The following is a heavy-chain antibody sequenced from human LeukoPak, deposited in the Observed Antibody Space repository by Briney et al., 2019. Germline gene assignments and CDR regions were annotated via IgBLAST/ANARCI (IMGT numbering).Heavy chain of an antibody. V-gene: IGHV3-21*01. D-gene: IGHD3-22*01. J-gene: IGHJ4*02. CDR1: GFTFSSYS. CDR3: ARGGDYYDSSGYTRGILDY. CDR2: ISSSSYI. Sequence: PGGSLRLSCAASGFTFSSYSMNWVRQAPGKGLEWVSSISSSSYIYYADSVKGRFTISRDNAKNSLYLQMISLRAEDTAVYYCARGGDYYDSSGYTRGILDYWGRGTLVTVSS.